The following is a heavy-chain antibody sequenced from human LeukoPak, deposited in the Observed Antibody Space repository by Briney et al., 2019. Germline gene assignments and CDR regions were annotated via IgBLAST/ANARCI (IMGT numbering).Heavy chain of an antibody. CDR1: GFTFSSYW. D-gene: IGHD3-10*01. CDR2: IKQDGSEK. V-gene: IGHV3-7*01. J-gene: IGHJ4*02. CDR3: ARDYYGSGSYYTHPFDY. Sequence: GGSLRLSCAASGFTFSSYWMSWVRQAPGKGLEWVANIKQDGSEKYYVDSVKGRFTISRDNAKNSLYLQMNSLRAEDTAVYYCARDYYGSGSYYTHPFDYRGQGTLVTVSS.